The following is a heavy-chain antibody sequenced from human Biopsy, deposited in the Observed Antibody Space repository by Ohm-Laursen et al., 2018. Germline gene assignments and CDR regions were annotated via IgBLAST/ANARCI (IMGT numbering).Heavy chain of an antibody. CDR3: ARDLPSSYYYAMDV. CDR2: TYKGGNT. V-gene: IGHV4-4*07. Sequence: PSETLSLTCTLSGDSITRSYWSWIRQPAGKGLEWIGHTYKGGNTNHNPSLKSRVSMSVDTSKNQLSLTLRSVTAADTAVYYCARDLPSSYYYAMDVWGQGTTVTVSS. J-gene: IGHJ6*02. CDR1: GDSITRSY.